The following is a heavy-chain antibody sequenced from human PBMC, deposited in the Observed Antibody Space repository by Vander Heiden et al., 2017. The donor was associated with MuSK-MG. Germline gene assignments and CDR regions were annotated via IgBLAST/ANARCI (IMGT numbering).Heavy chain of an antibody. CDR3: ATDPYSSSWYGTQKDYFEF. CDR2: ISDSGVSI. V-gene: IGHV3-11*01. J-gene: IGHJ4*02. D-gene: IGHD6-13*01. Sequence: QVRLVESGGGLVKPGGSLKLSCAASGFRFRGYSLSWIRQAPGKGLEWVSYISDSGVSIYYADSVRGRFTISRDNANNSLYLQMNSLRADDAGVYFCATDPYSSSWYGTQKDYFEFWGQGTPVTVSS. CDR1: GFRFRGYS.